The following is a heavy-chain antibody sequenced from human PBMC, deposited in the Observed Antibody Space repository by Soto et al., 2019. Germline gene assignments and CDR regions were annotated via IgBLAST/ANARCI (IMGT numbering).Heavy chain of an antibody. V-gene: IGHV1-69*02. J-gene: IGHJ4*02. D-gene: IGHD6-19*01. CDR3: ARVSGSGWSFPFDY. Sequence: QVQLVQSGAEVKKPGSSVKVSCKASGGTFSSYTISWVRQAPGQGLEWMGRILPILGIANYAQKCQGRVTITADKSTSTADMELSSLRSEDTAVYYCARVSGSGWSFPFDYWGQGTLVTGSS. CDR2: ILPILGIA. CDR1: GGTFSSYT.